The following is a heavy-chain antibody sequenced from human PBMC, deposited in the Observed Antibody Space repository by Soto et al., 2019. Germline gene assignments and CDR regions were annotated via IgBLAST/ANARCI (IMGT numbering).Heavy chain of an antibody. D-gene: IGHD1-26*01. Sequence: QVQLVQSGAEVKKPGASVKVSCKASGYTFTSYGISWVRQAPGQGLEWMGWISVYNGDTNYAQKLQGRVTMTTDTSTSTAYMELRSLRSDDTAFYYCARDAPYSASYYGADCWGQGTLVTVSS. CDR3: ARDAPYSASYYGADC. J-gene: IGHJ4*02. V-gene: IGHV1-18*01. CDR1: GYTFTSYG. CDR2: ISVYNGDT.